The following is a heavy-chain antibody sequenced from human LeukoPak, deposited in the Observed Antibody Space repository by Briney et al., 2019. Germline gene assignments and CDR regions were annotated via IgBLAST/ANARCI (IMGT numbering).Heavy chain of an antibody. J-gene: IGHJ4*02. CDR2: TRNKANSYTT. D-gene: IGHD5-24*01. CDR1: GFTFSDHY. Sequence: PGGSLRLSCAASGFTFSDHYMDWVRQAPGKGLEWVGRTRNKANSYTTEYAASVKGRFTISRDDSKNSLYLQMNSLKTEDTAVYYCARSSPGRDGYPFDYWGQGTLVTVSS. V-gene: IGHV3-72*01. CDR3: ARSSPGRDGYPFDY.